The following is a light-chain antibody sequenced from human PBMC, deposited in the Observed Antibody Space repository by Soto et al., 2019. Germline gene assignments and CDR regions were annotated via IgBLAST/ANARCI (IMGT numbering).Light chain of an antibody. CDR3: QQLNSYPLA. CDR2: AAS. V-gene: IGKV1-9*01. J-gene: IGKJ3*01. CDR1: QGISSY. Sequence: QFAQSASFLSASVGARVTITYRAGQGISSYLGWYQQKPGKAPKLLIYAASTLESGVPSRFSGSGSGTEFTLTISSLQPEDFATYYCQQLNSYPLAFGPGTKVDI.